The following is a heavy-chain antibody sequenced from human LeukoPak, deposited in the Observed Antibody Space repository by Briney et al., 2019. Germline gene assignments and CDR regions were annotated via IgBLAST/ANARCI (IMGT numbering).Heavy chain of an antibody. V-gene: IGHV3-11*04. CDR2: ISSSGSTI. J-gene: IGHJ4*02. CDR1: GFTFSDYY. CDR3: ARDPTFYYGSGSFWYFDY. D-gene: IGHD3-10*01. Sequence: GGSLRLSCAASGFTFSDYYMSWIRQAPGKGLEWVSYISSSGSTIYYADSVKGRFTISRDNSKNTLYLQMNSLRAEDTAVYYCARDPTFYYGSGSFWYFDYWGQGTLVTVSS.